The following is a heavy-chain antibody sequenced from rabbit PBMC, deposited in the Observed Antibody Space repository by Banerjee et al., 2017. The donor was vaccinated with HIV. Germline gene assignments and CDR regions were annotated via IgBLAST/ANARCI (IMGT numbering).Heavy chain of an antibody. Sequence: QEQLEESGGDLVKPEGSLTLTCTASGFSFSSSYWICWVRQAPGKGLEWIACIYTGDGSTDYASWAKGRFTISKTSSTTVTLQMTSLTAADTATYFCARDLGDYFNLWGQGTLVTVS. CDR1: GFSFSSSYW. CDR3: ARDLGDYFNL. CDR2: IYTGDGST. V-gene: IGHV1S45*01. J-gene: IGHJ4*01.